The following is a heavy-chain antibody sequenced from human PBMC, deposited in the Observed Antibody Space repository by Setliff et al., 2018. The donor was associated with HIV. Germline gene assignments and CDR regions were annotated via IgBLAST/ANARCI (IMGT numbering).Heavy chain of an antibody. J-gene: IGHJ6*03. Sequence: GGSLRLSCAASGFTFTSFAMNWVRQAPGKGLEWISSISYRSSYIYYSDSVKGRFTISRNDAENSLFLQLNSLRDEDTAVYYCSRSQGIGNYYMDVWGTGTTVTVSS. CDR2: ISYRSSYI. D-gene: IGHD2-15*01. V-gene: IGHV3-21*01. CDR1: GFTFTSFA. CDR3: SRSQGIGNYYMDV.